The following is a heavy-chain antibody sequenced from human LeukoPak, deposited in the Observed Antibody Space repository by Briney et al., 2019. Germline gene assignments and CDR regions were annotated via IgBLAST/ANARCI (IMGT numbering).Heavy chain of an antibody. CDR1: GFTFGSYG. CDR2: ITPNSDRT. Sequence: PGGSLRVSRAASGFTFGSYGMSWVRQAPGRGLEWVSFITPNSDRTSYADSVEGRFTISRDNPRNTLYMQMNSLRVEDTALYYCAIMDGYYDGGRHWVQWGQGTLVTVSS. CDR3: AIMDGYYDGGRHWVQ. J-gene: IGHJ1*01. V-gene: IGHV3-23*01. D-gene: IGHD3-3*01.